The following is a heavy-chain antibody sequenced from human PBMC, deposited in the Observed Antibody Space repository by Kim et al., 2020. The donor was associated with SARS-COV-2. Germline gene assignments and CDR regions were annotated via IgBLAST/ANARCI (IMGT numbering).Heavy chain of an antibody. CDR3: ARDQARKDIVVVPAGLYYYYGMDV. D-gene: IGHD2-2*01. J-gene: IGHJ6*02. CDR1: GYTFTSYY. V-gene: IGHV1-46*01. Sequence: ASVKVSCKASGYTFTSYYMHWVRQAPGQGLEWMGIINPSGGSTSYAQKFQGRVTMTRDTSTSTVYMELSSLRSEDTAVYYCARDQARKDIVVVPAGLYYYYGMDVWGQGTTVTVSS. CDR2: INPSGGST.